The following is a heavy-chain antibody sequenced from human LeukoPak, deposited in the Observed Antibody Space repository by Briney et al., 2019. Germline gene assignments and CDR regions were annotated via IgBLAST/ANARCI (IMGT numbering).Heavy chain of an antibody. Sequence: PGGSLRLSCAASGFTVSSNYMSWVRQAPGKGLEWVSVIYSGGSTKYADSVKGRFTISRDNSKNTLYLQINSLRAEDTAVYYCARSPGNSYGNALDYWGQGTPVTVSS. D-gene: IGHD5-18*01. CDR3: ARSPGNSYGNALDY. V-gene: IGHV3-66*01. CDR1: GFTVSSNY. J-gene: IGHJ4*02. CDR2: IYSGGST.